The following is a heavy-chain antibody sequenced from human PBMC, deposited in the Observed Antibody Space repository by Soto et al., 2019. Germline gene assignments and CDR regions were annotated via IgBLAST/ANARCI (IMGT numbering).Heavy chain of an antibody. J-gene: IGHJ5*02. CDR2: ISGSGGST. V-gene: IGHV3-23*01. Sequence: GGSLRLSCAASGFTFSSYAMSWVRQAPGKGLEWVSAISGSGGSTYYADSVKGRFTISRDNSKNTLYLQMNSLRTEETAVYYWAKEFVGAQARSWFDPWGQGTLVTVSS. CDR1: GFTFSSYA. D-gene: IGHD1-26*01. CDR3: AKEFVGAQARSWFDP.